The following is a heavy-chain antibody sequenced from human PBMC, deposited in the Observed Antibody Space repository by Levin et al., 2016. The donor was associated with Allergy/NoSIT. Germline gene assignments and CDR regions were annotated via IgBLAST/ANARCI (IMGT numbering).Heavy chain of an antibody. V-gene: IGHV3-21*01. CDR3: ARDYGGSCFDY. J-gene: IGHJ4*02. D-gene: IGHD1-26*01. Sequence: VRQAPGKGLEWVSSISSSSSYIYYADSVKGRFTIPRDNAKNSLYLQMNSLRAEDTAVYYCARDYGGSCFDYWGQGTLVTVSS. CDR2: ISSSSSYI.